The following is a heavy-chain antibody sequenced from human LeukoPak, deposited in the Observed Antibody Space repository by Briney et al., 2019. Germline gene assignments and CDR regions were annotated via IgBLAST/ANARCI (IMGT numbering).Heavy chain of an antibody. CDR1: GESFSGYY. V-gene: IGHV4-34*01. J-gene: IGHJ4*01. CDR2: IKHSGST. D-gene: IGHD3-10*01. CDR3: ARGAYERFRGVRFFDY. Sequence: SETLSLTCGVYGESFSGYYWTWIRQPPGKGLEWIGEIKHSGSTHYNPSLKSRVLISVDTSKNQFSLKLSSVTAADTAVYYCARGAYERFRGVRFFDYWGQGTLVTVSS.